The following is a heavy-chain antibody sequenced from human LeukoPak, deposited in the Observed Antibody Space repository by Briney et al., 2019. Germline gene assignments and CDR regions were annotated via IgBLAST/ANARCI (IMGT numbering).Heavy chain of an antibody. CDR3: AKQRKLGGYYY. D-gene: IGHD3-22*01. CDR2: ISYDGSNK. CDR1: GFTFSSYA. Sequence: PGGSLRLTCAASGFTFSSYAMHWVRQAPGKGLEWVAVISYDGSNKYYADSVKGRFTISRDNSKNTLYLQMNSLRAEDTAVYYCAKQRKLGGYYYWGQGTLVTVSS. J-gene: IGHJ4*02. V-gene: IGHV3-30-3*02.